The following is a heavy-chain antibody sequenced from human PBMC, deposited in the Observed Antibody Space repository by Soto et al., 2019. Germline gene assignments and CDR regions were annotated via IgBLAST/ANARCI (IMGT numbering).Heavy chain of an antibody. CDR1: HFAFSNAW. CDR2: IKSKADGGTT. V-gene: IGHV3-15*07. Sequence: LRLSCAASHFAFSNAWMNWVRQAPGKGLEWVGLIKSKADGGTTDYAAPVKGRFTISRDDSKNTLFLQMNSLKTDDAAVYYCATSPGYYDSSPFDYWGPGTLVTVSS. CDR3: ATSPGYYDSSPFDY. D-gene: IGHD3-22*01. J-gene: IGHJ4*02.